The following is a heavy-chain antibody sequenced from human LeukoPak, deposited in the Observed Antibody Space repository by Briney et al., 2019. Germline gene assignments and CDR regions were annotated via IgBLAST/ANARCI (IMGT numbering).Heavy chain of an antibody. CDR1: GYSFTSCY. CDR2: FNPPGGST. J-gene: IGHJ5*02. V-gene: IGHV1-46*01. D-gene: IGHD6-19*01. Sequence: VKVSCKASGYSFTSCYMHGVRQAPGQGREGRGGFNPPGGSTNYARTFQGRLPVTRDTSTSTVHLELSSLTSDYPAVYYCARGQSLAVAGRQHWFDRWGQGTLVTVSS. CDR3: ARGQSLAVAGRQHWFDR.